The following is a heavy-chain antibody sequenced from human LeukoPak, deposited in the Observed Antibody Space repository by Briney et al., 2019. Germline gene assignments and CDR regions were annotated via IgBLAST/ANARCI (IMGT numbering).Heavy chain of an antibody. Sequence: SVKVSCKASGGTFSSYAISWVRQAPGQGLEWMGGIIPILGIANYAQKFQGRVTITADKSTSTAYMELSSLRSEDTAVYYCARDSTYYYDSSGYYTGPCDYWGQGTLVTVSS. V-gene: IGHV1-69*10. D-gene: IGHD3-22*01. J-gene: IGHJ4*02. CDR2: IIPILGIA. CDR3: ARDSTYYYDSSGYYTGPCDY. CDR1: GGTFSSYA.